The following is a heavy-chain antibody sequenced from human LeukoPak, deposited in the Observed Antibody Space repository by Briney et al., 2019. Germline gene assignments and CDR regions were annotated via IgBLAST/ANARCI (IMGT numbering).Heavy chain of an antibody. CDR3: AKRGVVIRVFLVGYHKEAYYFDS. CDR2: ISGSGGGT. J-gene: IGHJ4*02. CDR1: EITLSNYG. Sequence: GGSLRLSCAVSEITLSNYGMSWVRQAPGKGLEWVAGISGSGGGTNYADSVKGRFTISRDNPKNTLYLQMNSLRAEDTAVYFCAKRGVVIRVFLVGYHKEAYYFDSWGQGALVTVSS. V-gene: IGHV3-23*01. D-gene: IGHD3-10*01.